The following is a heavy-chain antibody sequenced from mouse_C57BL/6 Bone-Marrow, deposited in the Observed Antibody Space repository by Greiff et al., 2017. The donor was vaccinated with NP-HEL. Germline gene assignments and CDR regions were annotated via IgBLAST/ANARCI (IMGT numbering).Heavy chain of an antibody. D-gene: IGHD2-10*01. CDR3: TGSYYGIPWFAY. CDR2: IRLKSDNYAT. CDR1: GFTFSNYW. J-gene: IGHJ3*01. Sequence: EVNVVESGGGLVQPGGSMKLSCVASGFTFSNYWMNWVRQSPEKGLEWVAQIRLKSDNYATHYAESVKGRFTISRDDSKSSVYLQMNNLRAEDTGIYYCTGSYYGIPWFAYWGLGTLVTVSA. V-gene: IGHV6-3*01.